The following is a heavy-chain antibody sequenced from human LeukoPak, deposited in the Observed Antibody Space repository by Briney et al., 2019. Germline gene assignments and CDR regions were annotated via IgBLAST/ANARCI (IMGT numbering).Heavy chain of an antibody. Sequence: GESLKISCKGSGYRFTSYWIGLVRQMPGKGLEWMGIIYPGDSDTRYSPSFQGQVTVSADKSVSTAYLQWSSLKASDTAMYYCARPHGSSLPRVFDYWGQGTLVTVSS. D-gene: IGHD6-6*01. CDR2: IYPGDSDT. V-gene: IGHV5-51*01. CDR1: GYRFTSYW. CDR3: ARPHGSSLPRVFDY. J-gene: IGHJ4*02.